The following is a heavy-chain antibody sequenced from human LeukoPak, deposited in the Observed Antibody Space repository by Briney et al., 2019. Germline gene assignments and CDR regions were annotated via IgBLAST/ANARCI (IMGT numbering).Heavy chain of an antibody. CDR1: GGSISSSSYY. CDR2: IYYSGST. D-gene: IGHD5-24*01. Sequence: SETLSLTCTVSGGSISSSSYYWGWIRQPPGKGLEWIGSIYYSGSTYYNPSLKSRITISVDTSKNQFSLKLSSVTAADTAVYYCARVRGGTYNHYFDYWGQGTLVTVSS. J-gene: IGHJ4*02. V-gene: IGHV4-39*01. CDR3: ARVRGGTYNHYFDY.